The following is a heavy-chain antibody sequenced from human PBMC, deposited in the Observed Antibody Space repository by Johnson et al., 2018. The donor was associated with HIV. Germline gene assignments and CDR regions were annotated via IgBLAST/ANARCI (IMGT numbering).Heavy chain of an antibody. CDR3: AREGGDCSSTSCYQDAFDI. J-gene: IGHJ3*02. V-gene: IGHV3-30-3*01. D-gene: IGHD2-2*01. CDR1: GFTFSSYA. Sequence: QLVESGGGLVQPGGSLRLSCAASGFTFSSYAMHWVRQAPGTGLEWVAVISYAGSNKYYADSVKGRFTISRDNSKNTLYLQMNSLRAEDTAVYYCAREGGDCSSTSCYQDAFDIWGQGTMVTVSS. CDR2: ISYAGSNK.